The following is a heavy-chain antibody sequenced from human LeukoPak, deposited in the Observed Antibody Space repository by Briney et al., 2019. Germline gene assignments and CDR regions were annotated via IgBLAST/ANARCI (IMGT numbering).Heavy chain of an antibody. CDR2: IGTAGDT. CDR1: GFTFSSYD. D-gene: IGHD4-17*01. CDR3: ARSIYDHGDYDEGFDY. V-gene: IGHV3-13*01. J-gene: IGHJ4*02. Sequence: GGSLRLSCAASGFTFSSYDMHWVRQATGKGLEWVSAIGTAGDTYYPGSVKGRFTISRENAKNSLYLQMNSLRAEDAAVYYCARSIYDHGDYDEGFDYWGQGTLVTVSS.